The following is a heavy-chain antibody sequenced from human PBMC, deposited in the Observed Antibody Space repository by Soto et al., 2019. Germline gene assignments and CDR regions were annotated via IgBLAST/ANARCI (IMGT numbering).Heavy chain of an antibody. Sequence: QVQLQQWGAGLLKPSETLSLTCAVYGGSFSGYYWSWIRQPPGKGLEWIGEINHSGSTNYNPSLKSRGTISVDTSKNQFSLQLSSVTAADTAVYYCARGLVGSEKVVAATPYEYFDYWGQGTLVTVSS. J-gene: IGHJ4*02. D-gene: IGHD2-15*01. CDR1: GGSFSGYY. V-gene: IGHV4-34*01. CDR2: INHSGST. CDR3: ARGLVGSEKVVAATPYEYFDY.